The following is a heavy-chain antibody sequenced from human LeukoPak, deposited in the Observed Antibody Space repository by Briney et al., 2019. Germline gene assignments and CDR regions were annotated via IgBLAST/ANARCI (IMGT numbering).Heavy chain of an antibody. CDR1: EFTSSSYA. V-gene: IGHV3-23*01. CDR3: AKADIRYSRSYYYYGMDV. J-gene: IGHJ6*04. D-gene: IGHD3-9*01. CDR2: TSGSGGST. Sequence: AESLRLSCAASEFTSSSYAMSWVRQAAGKGLEWDSATSGSGGSTYYADSVKGRFTISRDNSKNTLYLQMNSLRAEDTAVYYRAKADIRYSRSYYYYGMDVWGKGTTVTVSS.